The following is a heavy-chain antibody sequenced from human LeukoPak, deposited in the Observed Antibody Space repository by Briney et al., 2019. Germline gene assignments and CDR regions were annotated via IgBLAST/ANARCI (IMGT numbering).Heavy chain of an antibody. J-gene: IGHJ3*02. CDR3: ARVGRYCSSTSCYADAFDI. Sequence: GGSLRLSCAASGFTFGSYWMHWVRQAPGKGLVWVSRINTDGSSTTYADSVKGRFTISRDNAKNTLYLQMNSLRAEDTAVYYCARVGRYCSSTSCYADAFDIWGQGTMVTVSS. CDR2: INTDGSST. V-gene: IGHV3-74*01. CDR1: GFTFGSYW. D-gene: IGHD2-2*01.